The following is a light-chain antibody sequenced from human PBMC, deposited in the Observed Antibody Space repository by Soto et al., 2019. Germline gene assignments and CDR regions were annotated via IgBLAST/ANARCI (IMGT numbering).Light chain of an antibody. CDR2: AAS. Sequence: DIEMTQNPSSLSASVGDRVTITCRASQGISNYLAWYQQKPGKVPKLLIYAASTLQSGVPSRFSGSGSGTDFTLTISSLQPEDVATYYCQKYTSSPPWTFGQGTKVDI. CDR3: QKYTSSPPWT. V-gene: IGKV1-27*01. J-gene: IGKJ1*01. CDR1: QGISNY.